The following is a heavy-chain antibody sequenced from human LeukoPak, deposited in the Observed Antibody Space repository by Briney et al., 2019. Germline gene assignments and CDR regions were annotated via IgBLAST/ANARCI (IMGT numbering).Heavy chain of an antibody. D-gene: IGHD6-13*01. CDR2: ISWNSGSI. V-gene: IGHV3-9*01. J-gene: IGHJ3*02. CDR1: GFIFDDYA. CDR3: ARGKGKIAGAFDI. Sequence: GRSLRLSCAASGFIFDDYAMHWVRQAPGKGLEWVSGISWNSGSIGYADSVKGRFTISRDNAKNSLYLQMNSLRAEDTAVYYCARGKGKIAGAFDIWGQGTMVTVSS.